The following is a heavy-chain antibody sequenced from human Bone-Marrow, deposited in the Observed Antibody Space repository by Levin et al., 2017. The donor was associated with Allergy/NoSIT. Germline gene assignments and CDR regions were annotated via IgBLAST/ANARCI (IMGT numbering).Heavy chain of an antibody. J-gene: IGHJ6*03. CDR1: GFTFSDYS. CDR2: ITSDGNSI. D-gene: IGHD4-17*01. V-gene: IGHV3-21*01. CDR3: ARDPRDTTVSYGHYYYYSYLDV. Sequence: GESLKISCAASGFTFSDYSMNWVRQAPGKGLEWVSSITSDGNSIFYSDLVKGRFPISRDNANNSLYLQMNSLRAEDTALYFCARDPRDTTVSYGHYYYYSYLDVRGVGTTVTVSS.